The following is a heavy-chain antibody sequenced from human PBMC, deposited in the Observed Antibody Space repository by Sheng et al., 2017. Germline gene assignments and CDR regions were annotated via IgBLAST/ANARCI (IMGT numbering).Heavy chain of an antibody. D-gene: IGHD5-18*01. Sequence: EVQLVESGGGLVQPGRSLRLSCAASGFTFDDYAMHWVRQAPGKGLEWVSGISWNSGRIGYADSVKGRFTISRDNAKNSLYLQMNSLRAEDMALYYCAKGNGYSYGNNWFDPWGQGTLVTVSS. CDR3: AKGNGYSYGNNWFDP. V-gene: IGHV3-9*03. CDR2: ISWNSGRI. J-gene: IGHJ5*02. CDR1: GFTFDDYA.